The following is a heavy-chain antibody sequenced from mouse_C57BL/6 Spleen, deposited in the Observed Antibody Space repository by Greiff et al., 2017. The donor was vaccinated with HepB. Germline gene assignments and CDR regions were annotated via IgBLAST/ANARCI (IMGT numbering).Heavy chain of an antibody. V-gene: IGHV5-17*01. CDR3: ARDRREEGYYAMDY. CDR1: GFTFSDYG. J-gene: IGHJ4*01. Sequence: QGVESGGGLVKPGGSLKLSCAASGFTFSDYGMHWVRQAPEKGLEWVAYISSGSSTIYYADTVKGRFTISRDNAKNTLFLQMTSLRSEDTAMYYCARDRREEGYYAMDYWGQGTSVTVSS. CDR2: ISSGSSTI.